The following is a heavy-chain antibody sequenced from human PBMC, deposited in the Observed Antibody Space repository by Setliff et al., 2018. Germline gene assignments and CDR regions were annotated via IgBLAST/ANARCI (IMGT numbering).Heavy chain of an antibody. Sequence: SVKVSCKASGGTFSSYAISWVRQAPGQGLEWMGGIIPILGIANYARKFQGRVTITADESTSTAYMELSSLRSEDTAVYYCARLNYGDYDYWGQGTLVTVSS. CDR3: ARLNYGDYDY. J-gene: IGHJ4*02. V-gene: IGHV1-69*10. CDR2: IIPILGIA. D-gene: IGHD4-17*01. CDR1: GGTFSSYA.